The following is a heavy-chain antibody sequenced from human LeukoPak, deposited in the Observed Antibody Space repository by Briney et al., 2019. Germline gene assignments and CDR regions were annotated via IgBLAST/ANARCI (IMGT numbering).Heavy chain of an antibody. CDR3: ARDSTTVVTPRAFDI. CDR2: MYSGGTT. Sequence: PGGSLRLSCAASGFTVSSNFMSWVRQAPGKGLEWVSVMYSGGTTNYADSVKGRFTISRDNSKNTLYLQINSLRAEDTAVYYCARDSTTVVTPRAFDIWGQGTMVTVSS. D-gene: IGHD4-23*01. J-gene: IGHJ3*02. V-gene: IGHV3-53*01. CDR1: GFTVSSNF.